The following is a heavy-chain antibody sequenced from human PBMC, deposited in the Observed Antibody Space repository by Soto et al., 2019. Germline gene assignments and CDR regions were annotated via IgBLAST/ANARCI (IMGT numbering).Heavy chain of an antibody. CDR2: IDPSDSYT. CDR1: GYSFTSYW. Sequence: PGESLKISCKGPGYSFTSYWISWVRQMPGKGLEWMGRIDPSDSYTNYSPSFQGHVTISADKSISTAYLHWSSLKASDTAMYYCARSMNYDFWSGYRFDYWGQGTAVTVSS. D-gene: IGHD3-3*01. J-gene: IGHJ4*02. V-gene: IGHV5-10-1*01. CDR3: ARSMNYDFWSGYRFDY.